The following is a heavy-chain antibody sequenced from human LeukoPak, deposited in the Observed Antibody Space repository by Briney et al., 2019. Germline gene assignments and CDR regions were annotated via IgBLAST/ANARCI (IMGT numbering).Heavy chain of an antibody. CDR2: IRYDGSNK. CDR1: GFTFSSYG. Sequence: GGSPRLSCAASGFTFSSYGMHWVRQAPGKGLEWVAFIRYDGSNKYYADSVKGRFTISRDNSKNTLYLQMNSLRAEDTAVYYGVPADWFDPWGQGTLVTVSS. J-gene: IGHJ5*02. CDR3: VPADWFDP. V-gene: IGHV3-30*02. D-gene: IGHD2-2*01.